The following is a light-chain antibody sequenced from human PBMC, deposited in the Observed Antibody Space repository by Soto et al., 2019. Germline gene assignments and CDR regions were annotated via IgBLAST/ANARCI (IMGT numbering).Light chain of an antibody. J-gene: IGLJ2*01. CDR2: EVS. CDR3: SSYTTSSTLV. Sequence: QSAPTQPASVSGSPGQSITISCTGTNSDVGTYNYVSWYQQHPGKAPKFVVYEVSDRPSGVSDRFSGSKSGNTASLTISGLQAEDEADYYCSSYTTSSTLVFGGGTKLTVL. V-gene: IGLV2-14*01. CDR1: NSDVGTYNY.